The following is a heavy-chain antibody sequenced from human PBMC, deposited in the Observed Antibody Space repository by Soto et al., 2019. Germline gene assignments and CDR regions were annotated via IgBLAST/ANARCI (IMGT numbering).Heavy chain of an antibody. J-gene: IGHJ6*02. CDR2: IYYSGST. CDR1: GRSISSSSYH. V-gene: IGHV4-39*01. Sequence: PSETLSLTCSVSGRSISSSSYHWDWIRQPPGKGLEWIGSIYYSGSTYYNPSLKSRVTISVDTSKNQFSLKLSSVTAAETAVYFCARHVYYYASGTIGYYYGMDVWGQGTTVTAP. CDR3: ARHVYYYASGTIGYYYGMDV. D-gene: IGHD3-10*01.